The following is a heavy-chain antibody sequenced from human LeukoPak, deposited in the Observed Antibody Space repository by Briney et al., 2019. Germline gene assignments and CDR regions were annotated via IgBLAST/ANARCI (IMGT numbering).Heavy chain of an antibody. Sequence: GGSLRLSCVGSGFTSIAYALTWARQAPGKGLEWVSGISGGGVTTYYADSVKGRFTISRDNSKNTLYLQMNSLRADDTAIYYCARNQQLGGHSYYYYGMDAWGQGTTVTVSS. CDR3: ARNQQLGGHSYYYYGMDA. D-gene: IGHD3-16*01. CDR1: GFTSIAYA. J-gene: IGHJ6*02. CDR2: ISGGGVTT. V-gene: IGHV3-23*01.